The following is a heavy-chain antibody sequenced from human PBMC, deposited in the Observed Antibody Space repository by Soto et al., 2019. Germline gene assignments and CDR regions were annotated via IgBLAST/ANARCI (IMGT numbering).Heavy chain of an antibody. V-gene: IGHV1-18*01. CDR2: ISAYNGNT. CDR1: GYSFTNYG. D-gene: IGHD6-19*01. CDR3: ARDRGVAPPVAGNTHYYYYMDV. J-gene: IGHJ6*03. Sequence: ASVKVSCKASGYSFTNYGITWVRQAHGQGFEWMGWISAYNGNTKYAQKLQGRVTMTTDASTSTAYLELRSLTSDDTAVYYCARDRGVAPPVAGNTHYYYYMDVWGKGTTVTVSS.